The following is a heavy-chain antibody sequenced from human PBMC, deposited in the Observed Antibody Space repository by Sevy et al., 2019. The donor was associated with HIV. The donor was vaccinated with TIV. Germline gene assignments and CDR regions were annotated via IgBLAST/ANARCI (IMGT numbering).Heavy chain of an antibody. CDR2: IYPGNSDT. V-gene: IGHV5-51*01. Sequence: GESLKISCKDSGYSFTSYWIGWVRQMPGKGLEWMGIIYPGNSDTRYSPSFQGQVTISADKSISTAYLQWSSLKASDTAMYYCARHRASYSSGWLGYYYYMDVWGKGTTVTVSS. D-gene: IGHD6-19*01. CDR3: ARHRASYSSGWLGYYYYMDV. CDR1: GYSFTSYW. J-gene: IGHJ6*03.